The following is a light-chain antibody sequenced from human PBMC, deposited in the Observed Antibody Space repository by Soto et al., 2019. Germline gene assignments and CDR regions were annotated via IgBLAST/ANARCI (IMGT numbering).Light chain of an antibody. CDR3: QQSYNVPMT. V-gene: IGKV1-27*01. J-gene: IGKJ5*01. CDR1: QGISNY. CDR2: VAS. Sequence: DIQMTQSPSSLSASVGDRVTITCRASQGISNYLAWYQQKPGQVPKLLIYVASTLQSGVPSRFSGRGSGTDFSISISSLQPEDVANYYCQQSYNVPMTFAQVTRLEIK.